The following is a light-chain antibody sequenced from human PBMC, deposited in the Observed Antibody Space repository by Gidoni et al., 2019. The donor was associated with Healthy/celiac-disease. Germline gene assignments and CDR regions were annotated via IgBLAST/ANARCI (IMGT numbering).Light chain of an antibody. CDR3: CSYAGSSTFVV. V-gene: IGLV2-23*03. Sequence: QSALTQPASVSGSPGQSINISCPGTSSDVGSYNLVSWYQQHPGKAPKLMIYEGSKRPSGVSTRFAGSKSGNTASLTISGLQAEDEADYYCCSYAGSSTFVVFGGGTKLTVL. CDR1: SSDVGSYNL. J-gene: IGLJ2*01. CDR2: EGS.